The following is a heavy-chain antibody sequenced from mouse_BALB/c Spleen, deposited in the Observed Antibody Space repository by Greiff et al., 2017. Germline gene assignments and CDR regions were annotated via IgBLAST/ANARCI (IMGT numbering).Heavy chain of an antibody. J-gene: IGHJ2*01. V-gene: IGHV5-6-3*01. CDR2: INSNGGST. Sequence: EVKVEESGGGLVQPGGSLKLSCAASGFTFSSYGMSWVRQTPDKRLELVATINSNGGSTYYPDSVKGRFTISRDNAKNTLYLQMSSLKSEDTAMYYCAREDYRYDFDYWGQGTTLTVSS. CDR1: GFTFSSYG. CDR3: AREDYRYDFDY. D-gene: IGHD2-14*01.